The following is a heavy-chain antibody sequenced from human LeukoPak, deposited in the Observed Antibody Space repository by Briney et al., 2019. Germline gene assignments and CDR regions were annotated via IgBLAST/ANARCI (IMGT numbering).Heavy chain of an antibody. CDR2: INHSGST. CDR3: ARGRRSGYFDY. CDR1: GGSFSGYY. J-gene: IGHJ4*02. Sequence: SETLSLTCAVYGGSFSGYYWSWIRRPPGKGLEWIGEINHSGSTNYNPSLKSRVTISVDTSKNQFSLKLSSVTAADTAVYYCARGRRSGYFDYWGQGTLVTVSS. V-gene: IGHV4-34*01.